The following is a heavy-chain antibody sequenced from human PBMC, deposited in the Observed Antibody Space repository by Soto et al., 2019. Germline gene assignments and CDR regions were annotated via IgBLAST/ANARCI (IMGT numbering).Heavy chain of an antibody. V-gene: IGHV4-39*01. J-gene: IGHJ6*02. CDR1: GGSISSSSYY. D-gene: IGHD2-2*01. CDR3: ARRRGYCSSTSCFGGYYGMDV. CDR2: IYYSGST. Sequence: PSETLSLTCTVSGGSISSSSYYWCWIRQPPGKGLEWIGSIYYSGSTYYNPSLKSRVTISVDTSKNQFSLKLSSVTAADTAVYYCARRRGYCSSTSCFGGYYGMDVWGQGTTVTVSS.